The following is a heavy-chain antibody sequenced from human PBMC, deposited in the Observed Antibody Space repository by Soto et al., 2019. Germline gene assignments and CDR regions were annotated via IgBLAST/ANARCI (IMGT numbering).Heavy chain of an antibody. V-gene: IGHV4-59*01. J-gene: IGHJ4*02. CDR2: IYYSGST. Sequence: QVQLQESGPGLVKPSETLSLTCTVSGGSISSYYWSWIRQPPGKGLEWIGYIYYSGSTNYNPSLKRRVTISVDTSKNQFSLKLSSVTAADTAVYYCARDGGGDGYNDWGQGTLVTVSS. D-gene: IGHD3-16*01. CDR1: GGSISSYY. CDR3: ARDGGGDGYND.